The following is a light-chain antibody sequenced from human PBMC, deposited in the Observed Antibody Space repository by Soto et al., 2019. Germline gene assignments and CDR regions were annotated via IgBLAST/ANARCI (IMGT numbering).Light chain of an antibody. CDR1: SSDVGAYDY. J-gene: IGLJ1*01. V-gene: IGLV2-14*03. Sequence: QSVLTQPASVSGSPGQSIAISCTGTSSDVGAYDYVSWYQQHPDKAPKLIIYEVTYRPSGFSSRFSGSKSVNTATLTISGLRAEDEADYYCSSHTSSNTRVFGTGTKVTVL. CDR3: SSHTSSNTRV. CDR2: EVT.